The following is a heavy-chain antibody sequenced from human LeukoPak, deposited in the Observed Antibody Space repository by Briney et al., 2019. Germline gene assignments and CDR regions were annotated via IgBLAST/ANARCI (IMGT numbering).Heavy chain of an antibody. CDR2: INQSGST. J-gene: IGHJ6*03. CDR1: GGSLSGFY. V-gene: IGHV4-34*01. D-gene: IGHD3-22*01. Sequence: SETLSLTCAVYGGSLSGFYWSWIRQSPGKGLEWIGEINQSGSTNYNPSLKSRVTISVDTSKNQFSLKLSSVTAADTAVYYCTRGSIAYYYMDVWGKGTTVTISS. CDR3: TRGSIAYYYMDV.